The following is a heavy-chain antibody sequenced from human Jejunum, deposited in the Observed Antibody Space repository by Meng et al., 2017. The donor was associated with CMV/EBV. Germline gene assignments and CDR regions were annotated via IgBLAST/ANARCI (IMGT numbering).Heavy chain of an antibody. Sequence: TFSTHATHGVRHAPGQGPEGVGGISPSLTTGTSPKKFRDRLTLTADKATNTAYLELSSPRSDDTAVYYCARVPQQLVRGFFDSWGQGTVVTVSS. CDR1: TFSTHA. D-gene: IGHD6-13*01. CDR2: ISPSLTTG. V-gene: IGHV1-69*06. CDR3: ARVPQQLVRGFFDS. J-gene: IGHJ4*02.